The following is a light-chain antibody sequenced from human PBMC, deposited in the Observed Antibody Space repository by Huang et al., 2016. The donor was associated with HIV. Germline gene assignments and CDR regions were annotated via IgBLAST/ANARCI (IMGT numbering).Light chain of an antibody. CDR1: QSVDTY. J-gene: IGKJ3*01. CDR3: QDRYNWPRFT. V-gene: IGKV3-11*01. CDR2: DAS. Sequence: EIMLTQSPATLSLSPGKRATLSWRASQSVDTYLAWYRQKPGHAPRLLIYDASFRATGSPVRFSGSGSETNFTLTISRLEPEDFAVYYCQDRYNWPRFTFGPGTKVDIK.